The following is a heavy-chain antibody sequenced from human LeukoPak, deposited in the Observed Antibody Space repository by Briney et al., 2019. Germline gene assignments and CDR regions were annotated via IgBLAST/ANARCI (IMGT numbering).Heavy chain of an antibody. D-gene: IGHD5-24*01. J-gene: IGHJ4*02. V-gene: IGHV1-24*01. CDR1: GYTLTELS. CDR3: ATDKQRPFDY. CDR2: FDPEDGET. Sequence: VASVKVSCEVSGYTLTELSMHWVRQAPGKGLEWMGGFDPEDGETIYAQKFQGRVTMTEDTSADTAYMELSSLRSEDTAVYYCATDKQRPFDYWGQGTLVTVSS.